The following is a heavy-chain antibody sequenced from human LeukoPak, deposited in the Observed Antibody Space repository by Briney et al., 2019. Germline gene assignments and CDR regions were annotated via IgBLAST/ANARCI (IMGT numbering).Heavy chain of an antibody. D-gene: IGHD3-22*01. CDR1: GGSISSYY. CDR3: ATGGLHDSYYYYMDV. CDR2: IYTSGST. V-gene: IGHV4-4*07. Sequence: SETLSLTCTVSGGSISSYYWSWIRQPAGKGLEWIGRIYTSGSTNYNPSLKSRVTMSVDTSKNQFSLKLRSVTAADTAVYYCATGGLHDSYYYYMDVWGKGTTVTVSS. J-gene: IGHJ6*03.